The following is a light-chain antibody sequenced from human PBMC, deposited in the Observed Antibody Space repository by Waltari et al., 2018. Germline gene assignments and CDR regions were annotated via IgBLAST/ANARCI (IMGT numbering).Light chain of an antibody. V-gene: IGLV3-25*03. CDR3: QSADSSGTYVV. CDR1: ALPKQY. Sequence: SYELTQPPSVSVSPGQTARITCSGDALPKQYAYWCQQKPGQGPVLVIYKDSERPSGIPERFSGSSSGTTVTLTISGVQAEDEADYYCQSADSSGTYVVFGGGTKLTVL. CDR2: KDS. J-gene: IGLJ2*01.